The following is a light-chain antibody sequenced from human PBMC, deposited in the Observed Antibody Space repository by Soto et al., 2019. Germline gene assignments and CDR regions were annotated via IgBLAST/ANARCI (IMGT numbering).Light chain of an antibody. CDR2: DAS. CDR1: QTVRNNY. CDR3: QQFSSSHT. V-gene: IGKV3-20*01. J-gene: IGKJ5*01. Sequence: EFVLTQSPGTLSLSPGERATLSCRASQTVRNNYLAWYQQKPGQAPRLLIYDASSRATGIPDRFSGGGSGTDFTLTISRLEPEDFAVYYCQQFSSSHTFGQGTRLE.